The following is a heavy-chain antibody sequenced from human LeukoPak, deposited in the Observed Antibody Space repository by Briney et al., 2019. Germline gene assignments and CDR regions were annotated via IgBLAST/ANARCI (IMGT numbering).Heavy chain of an antibody. V-gene: IGHV4-30-4*01. CDR2: INHSGST. CDR1: GGSISSGDYY. J-gene: IGHJ4*02. D-gene: IGHD2-2*03. Sequence: SQTLSLTCTVSGGSISSGDYYWSWIRQPPGKGLEWIGEINHSGSTNYNPSLKSRVTISVDTSKNQFSLKLSSVTAADTAVYYCARKVGYCSSTSCHPYHDYWGQGTLVTVSS. CDR3: ARKVGYCSSTSCHPYHDY.